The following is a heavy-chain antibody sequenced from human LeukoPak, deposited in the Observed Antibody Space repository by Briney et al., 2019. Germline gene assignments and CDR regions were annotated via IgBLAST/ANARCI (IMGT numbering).Heavy chain of an antibody. Sequence: GRSLRLSCAASGFSFTNYAMHWVRQAPGKGLEWVALISYGGSHMNYTDSVKGRFTISRDNSENSLYLQMNSLRVDDTAVYYCARAGYNWNDGDYYYGMDVWGQGTTVTVSS. CDR2: ISYGGSHM. V-gene: IGHV3-30*04. CDR3: ARAGYNWNDGDYYYGMDV. D-gene: IGHD1-1*01. CDR1: GFSFTNYA. J-gene: IGHJ6*02.